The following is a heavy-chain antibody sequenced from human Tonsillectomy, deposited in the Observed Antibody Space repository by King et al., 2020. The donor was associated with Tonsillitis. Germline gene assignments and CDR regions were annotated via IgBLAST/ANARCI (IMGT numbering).Heavy chain of an antibody. Sequence: VQLVESGGGLVKPGGSLRLSCAASGFTFSSYTMNWVRQAPGKGLEWVSSISSSSDYIYYADSVKGRFTISRDNAKNSLYLQMNSLRAEDTAVYYCARYWRVPTMWDGMDVWGQGTTVTVSS. CDR1: GFTFSSYT. D-gene: IGHD5-12*01. CDR3: ARYWRVPTMWDGMDV. CDR2: ISSSSDYI. V-gene: IGHV3-21*01. J-gene: IGHJ6*02.